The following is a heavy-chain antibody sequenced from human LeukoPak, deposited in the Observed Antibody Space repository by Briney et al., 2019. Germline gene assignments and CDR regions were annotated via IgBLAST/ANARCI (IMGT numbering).Heavy chain of an antibody. CDR3: ASSFTGYSYVVY. CDR2: IYTSGST. V-gene: IGHV4-61*02. J-gene: IGHJ4*02. D-gene: IGHD5-18*01. Sequence: PSETLSLTCTVSGGSISSGSYYWSWIRQPAGKGLEWIGRIYTSGSTNYNPSLKSRVTISVDTSKNQFSLKLSSVTAADTAVYYCASSFTGYSYVVYWGQGTLVTVSS. CDR1: GGSISSGSYY.